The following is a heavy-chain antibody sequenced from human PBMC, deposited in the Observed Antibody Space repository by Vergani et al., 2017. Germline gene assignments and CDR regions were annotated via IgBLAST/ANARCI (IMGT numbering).Heavy chain of an antibody. CDR1: GGSISSSSYY. CDR3: ARGEMATISFDY. D-gene: IGHD5-24*01. V-gene: IGHV4-39*07. CDR2: IYYSGST. Sequence: QLQLQESGPGLVKPSETLSLTCTVSGGSISSSSYYWGWIRQPPGKGLEWIGSIYYSGSTNYNPSLKSRVTISVDTSKNQFSLKLSSVTAADTAVYYCARGEMATISFDYWGQGTLVTVSS. J-gene: IGHJ4*02.